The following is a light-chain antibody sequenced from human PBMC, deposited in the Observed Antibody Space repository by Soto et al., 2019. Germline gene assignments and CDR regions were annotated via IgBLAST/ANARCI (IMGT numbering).Light chain of an antibody. CDR1: QSINAW. Sequence: TQAPSTVSSSVGDRVTITCRASQSINAWLAWYQQKPGQAPSLLIHGASSRATGIPDRFSGSGSGTDFTLTISSLEPEDFAVYYCQQRSNWPPATFGQGTRLEI. J-gene: IGKJ5*01. CDR3: QQRSNWPPAT. V-gene: IGKV3-11*01. CDR2: GAS.